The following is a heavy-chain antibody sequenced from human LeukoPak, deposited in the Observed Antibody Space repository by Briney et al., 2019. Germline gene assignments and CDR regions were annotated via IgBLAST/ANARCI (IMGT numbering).Heavy chain of an antibody. J-gene: IGHJ4*02. CDR2: ISTNGGST. Sequence: RGGSLRLSCAASGFTFSRYALHCVRHTPGKGLEYVSSISTNGGSTYYANYVKCRFTISRDNSKNTLFLQLGSLRAEDMAVYYCAVAYGGYDWEGGFDYWGQGTLVTVSS. CDR3: AVAYGGYDWEGGFDY. V-gene: IGHV3-64*01. D-gene: IGHD5-12*01. CDR1: GFTFSRYA.